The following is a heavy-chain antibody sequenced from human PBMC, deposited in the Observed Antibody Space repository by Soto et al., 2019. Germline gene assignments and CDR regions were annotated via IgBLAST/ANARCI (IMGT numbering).Heavy chain of an antibody. CDR1: GGSISSGPYS. CDR2: FHYSEST. Sequence: PSETLSLTCTVSGGSISSGPYSWGWIRQPPGEGLEWIGTFHYSESTYYNPSLKSRVTISVDKSKTQFSLRLSSVTAADTAMYYCARFYLSLGWFDPWGQGTLVTVSS. V-gene: IGHV4-39*07. D-gene: IGHD3-16*01. J-gene: IGHJ5*02. CDR3: ARFYLSLGWFDP.